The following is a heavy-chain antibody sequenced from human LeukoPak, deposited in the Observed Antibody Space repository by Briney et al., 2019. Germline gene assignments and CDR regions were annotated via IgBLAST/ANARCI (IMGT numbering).Heavy chain of an antibody. CDR2: IRSKANDYAT. CDR3: TRLFPSSPDSSGYDY. J-gene: IGHJ4*02. CDR1: GFTFSGSD. V-gene: IGHV3-73*01. Sequence: TGGSLRLSCAASGFTFSGSDMHGVRRASGKGLEGVGRIRSKANDYATAYSASLKGKFTISRDDSKNTAYLQMNSMKTEDTAVYYCTRLFPSSPDSSGYDYWGQGTLVTVSS. D-gene: IGHD3-22*01.